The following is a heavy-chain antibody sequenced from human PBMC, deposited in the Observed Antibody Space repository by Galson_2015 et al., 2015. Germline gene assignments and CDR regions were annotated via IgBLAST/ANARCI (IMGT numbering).Heavy chain of an antibody. CDR3: ASVWFVELYYYGMDV. V-gene: IGHV3-53*01. D-gene: IGHD3-10*01. CDR2: IYSGGST. Sequence: SLRLSCAASGFTVSSNYMSWVRQAPGKGLEWVSVIYSGGSTYYADSVKGRFTISRDNSKNTLYLQMNSLRAEDTAVYYCASVWFVELYYYGMDVWGQGTTVTVSS. CDR1: GFTVSSNY. J-gene: IGHJ6*02.